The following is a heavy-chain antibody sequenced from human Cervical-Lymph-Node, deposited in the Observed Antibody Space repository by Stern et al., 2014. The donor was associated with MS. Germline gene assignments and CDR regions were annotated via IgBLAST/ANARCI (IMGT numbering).Heavy chain of an antibody. Sequence: EVQLVESGGDLVHPGGSLELSCTVSGFTVSSNYMTWVRQTPGKGLEGVTAICAAGCYTDHADSVKDRFTISRDTSKNTVSLQMNSLRSDDTAVYYCARRRPGWYIDSWGRGILVIVSS. CDR3: ARRRPGWYIDS. CDR2: ICAAGCYT. D-gene: IGHD6-19*01. J-gene: IGHJ4*02. CDR1: GFTVSSNY. V-gene: IGHV3-66*04.